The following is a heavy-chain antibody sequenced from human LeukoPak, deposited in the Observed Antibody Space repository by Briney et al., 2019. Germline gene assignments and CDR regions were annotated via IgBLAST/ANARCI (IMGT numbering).Heavy chain of an antibody. CDR1: GFTFSNYW. J-gene: IGHJ3*02. V-gene: IGHV3-7*01. CDR3: ASEVVVLGGDDAFDI. D-gene: IGHD2-21*01. Sequence: GGSLRLSCAASGFTFSNYWMSWVRQAPGKGLEWVANIKQDGSEKYYVDSLKGRFTISRDNAKNSLYLQMNSLRAEDTAVYYCASEVVVLGGDDAFDIWSQGTMVTVSS. CDR2: IKQDGSEK.